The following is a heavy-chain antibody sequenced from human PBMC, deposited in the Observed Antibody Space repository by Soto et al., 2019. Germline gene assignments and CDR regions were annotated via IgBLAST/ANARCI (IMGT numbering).Heavy chain of an antibody. CDR1: GGSFSGYY. CDR2: INHSGST. V-gene: IGHV4-34*01. J-gene: IGHJ6*02. D-gene: IGHD2-2*02. Sequence: SETLSLTCAVYGGSFSGYYWSWIRQPPGKGLEWIGEINHSGSTNYSPSLKSRVTISVDTSKNQFSLKLSSVTAADTAVYYCARSGEGCSSTSCYTRLYYYYCYGMDVWGQGTTVTVSS. CDR3: ARSGEGCSSTSCYTRLYYYYCYGMDV.